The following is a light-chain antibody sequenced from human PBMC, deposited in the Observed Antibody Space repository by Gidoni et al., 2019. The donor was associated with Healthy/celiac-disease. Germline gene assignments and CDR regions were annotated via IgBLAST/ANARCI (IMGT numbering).Light chain of an antibody. V-gene: IGKV1-NL1*01. CDR1: QGISNS. CDR3: QQYYSTFWT. CDR2: AAS. Sequence: DIQMTQSPSSLSASVGDRVTITCRASQGISNSLAWYQQKPGKAPKLLLYAASRLESGVPSRFSGSGTGTDYTLTISSLQPEDFATYYCQQYYSTFWTFGQGTKVEIK. J-gene: IGKJ1*01.